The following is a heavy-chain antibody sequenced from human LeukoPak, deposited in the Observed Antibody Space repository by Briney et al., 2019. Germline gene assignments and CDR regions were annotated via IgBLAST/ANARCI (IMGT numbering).Heavy chain of an antibody. CDR1: GYTFTSYD. V-gene: IGHV1-8*01. CDR2: INPNSGYA. D-gene: IGHD6-13*01. CDR3: ARGNRLYSISWSSLPLHI. J-gene: IGHJ3*02. Sequence: PGAAVKVSCKASGYTFTSYDINWVRQATGQGLEWMGWINPNSGYAGYAQKFQGRVTMTRNTPINTAYMDLSSLRSEDTAVYYCARGNRLYSISWSSLPLHIWGQGTMVSVS.